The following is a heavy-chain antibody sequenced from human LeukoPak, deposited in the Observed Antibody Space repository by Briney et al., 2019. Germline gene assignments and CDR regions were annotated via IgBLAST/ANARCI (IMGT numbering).Heavy chain of an antibody. J-gene: IGHJ3*02. V-gene: IGHV1-24*01. D-gene: IGHD5-12*01. CDR1: GFSLTELS. CDR3: ATDSSGYDPAPDAFDI. CDR2: FHPEDGET. Sequence: SVKVSCKVSGFSLTELSIHWVRQAPGKGLEWMGSFHPEDGETIYAQKFQGRVTMTEDTSTDTAYMELSSLRSEDTAVYYCATDSSGYDPAPDAFDIWGQGTMVTVSS.